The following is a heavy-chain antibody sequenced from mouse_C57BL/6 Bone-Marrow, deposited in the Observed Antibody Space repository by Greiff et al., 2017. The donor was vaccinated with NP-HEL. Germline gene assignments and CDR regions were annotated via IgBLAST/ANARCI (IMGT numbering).Heavy chain of an antibody. V-gene: IGHV5-17*01. CDR2: ISSGSSTI. J-gene: IGHJ3*01. D-gene: IGHD1-1*01. CDR3: ARRDITTVGFAY. CDR1: GFTFSDYG. Sequence: DVMLVESGGGLVKPGGSLKLSCAASGFTFSDYGMHWVRQAPEKGLEWVAYISSGSSTIYYADTVKGRFTISRDNAKNTLFLQMTSLRSEDTAMYYCARRDITTVGFAYWGQGTLVTVSA.